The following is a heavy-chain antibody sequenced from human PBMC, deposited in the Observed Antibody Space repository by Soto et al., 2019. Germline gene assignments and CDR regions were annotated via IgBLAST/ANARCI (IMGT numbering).Heavy chain of an antibody. D-gene: IGHD3-9*01. CDR2: VSYSGST. CDR1: NGSISTYY. Sequence: QVQLQESGPRLIQPSETLSLTCTVSNGSISTYYWTWVRQPPGKGLEWIGYVSYSGSTNYNPSLKSRVGMSIDTSKNQFSLEMKAVTAADTATYYCVRDYLLTGFDTWGQGTLVTVSA. CDR3: VRDYLLTGFDT. J-gene: IGHJ5*02. V-gene: IGHV4-59*01.